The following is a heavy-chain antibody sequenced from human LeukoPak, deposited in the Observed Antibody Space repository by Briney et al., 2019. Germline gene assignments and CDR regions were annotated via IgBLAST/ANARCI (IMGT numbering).Heavy chain of an antibody. CDR3: ARRGSGWYVDY. CDR1: GYSFTTYW. V-gene: IGHV5-51*01. D-gene: IGHD6-19*01. Sequence: GSVKVSCKGSGYSFTTYWIGWVRQIRGKGLEWMGIIYPGDSDTRYSPSFQGQVAISADKSVSTAYLQWSSLKGSDTAMYYCARRGSGWYVDYWGQGTLVTVSS. J-gene: IGHJ4*02. CDR2: IYPGDSDT.